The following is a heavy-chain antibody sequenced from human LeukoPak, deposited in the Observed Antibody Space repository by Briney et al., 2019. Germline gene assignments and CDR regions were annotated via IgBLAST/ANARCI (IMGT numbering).Heavy chain of an antibody. V-gene: IGHV1-18*04. CDR2: INPNSGNT. Sequence: ASVKVSCKASGYTFTGYYMHWVRQAPGQGLEWMGWINPNSGNTNYAQKLQGRVTMTTDTSTSTAYMELRSLRSDDTAVYYCARDEGSPYGMDVWGQGTTVTVSS. CDR3: ARDEGSPYGMDV. J-gene: IGHJ6*02. CDR1: GYTFTGYY.